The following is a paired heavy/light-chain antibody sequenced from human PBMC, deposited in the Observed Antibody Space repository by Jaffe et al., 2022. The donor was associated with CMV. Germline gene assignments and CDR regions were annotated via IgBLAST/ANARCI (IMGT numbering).Light chain of an antibody. V-gene: IGKV1-17*03. CDR3: LQHNSYPRT. J-gene: IGKJ5*01. CDR1: QGISNY. CDR2: AAS. Sequence: DIQMTQSPSAMSASVGDRVTITCRASQGISNYLAWFQQKPGKVPKRLIYAASSLQSGVPSRFSGSGSGTEFTLTISSLQPEDFATYYCLQHNSYPRTFGQGTRLEIK.
Heavy chain of an antibody. CDR2: ISSSSSYT. CDR3: ARDRSYSSSLDAFDI. V-gene: IGHV3-11*06. CDR1: GFTFSDYY. J-gene: IGHJ3*02. Sequence: QVQLVESGGGLVKPGGSLRLSCAASGFTFSDYYMSWIRQAPGKGLEWVSYISSSSSYTNYADSVKGRFTISRDNAKNSLYLQMNSLRAEDTAVYYCARDRSYSSSLDAFDIWGQGTMVTVSS. D-gene: IGHD6-13*01.